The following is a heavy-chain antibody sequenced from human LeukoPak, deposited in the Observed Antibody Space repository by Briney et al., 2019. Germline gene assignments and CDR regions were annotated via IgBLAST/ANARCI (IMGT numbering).Heavy chain of an antibody. Sequence: GSLRLSCAASGFSFSTYWMNWVRQAPGKGLEWVANIKGDGSEKYYVDSVKGRFIISRDNAKNSLYLQMNSLRAEDTAVYYCAELGITMIGGVWGKGTTVTISS. J-gene: IGHJ6*04. CDR1: GFSFSTYW. D-gene: IGHD3-10*02. CDR2: IKGDGSEK. CDR3: AELGITMIGGV. V-gene: IGHV3-7*01.